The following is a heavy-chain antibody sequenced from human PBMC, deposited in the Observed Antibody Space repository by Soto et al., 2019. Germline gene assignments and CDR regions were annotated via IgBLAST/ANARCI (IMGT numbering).Heavy chain of an antibody. CDR3: ATTGPY. V-gene: IGHV3-33*01. CDR2: IWCDGSNK. Sequence: QVQLVESGGGVVQPGRSLRLSCAASGFTFSSYGMHWVRQAPGKGLEWVAVIWCDGSNKFYADSVKGRFTISRDNSKNTVPLQMNSLRDEDSAAYYCATTGPYWGQGTLVTVSS. J-gene: IGHJ4*02. CDR1: GFTFSSYG.